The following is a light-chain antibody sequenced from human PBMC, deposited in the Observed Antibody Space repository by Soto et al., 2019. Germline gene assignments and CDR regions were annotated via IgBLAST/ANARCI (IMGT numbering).Light chain of an antibody. CDR3: YSYAGSNNYV. Sequence: QSALTQPPSASGSPGQSVTISCTGTSSDVGGYNYVSWYQQHPGKAPKLMIYEVNKRPSGVPDRFSGSKSGNTASLTVSGLQAEDEADYYCYSYAGSNNYVFGTGTKVTVL. CDR1: SSDVGGYNY. J-gene: IGLJ1*01. CDR2: EVN. V-gene: IGLV2-8*01.